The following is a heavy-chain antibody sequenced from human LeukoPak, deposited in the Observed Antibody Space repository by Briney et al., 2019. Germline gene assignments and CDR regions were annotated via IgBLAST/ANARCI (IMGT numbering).Heavy chain of an antibody. CDR2: VSGSGGST. V-gene: IGHV3-23*01. CDR1: GVTFSSSA. D-gene: IGHD3-3*01. Sequence: GGSLRLSCAASGVTFSSSAMNWVRQAPGKGLEWVSDVSGSGGSTYYADSVKGRFTISRDNPKNTLYLQMNSLRAEYTAIYYCAKDSAISGVDYFDYWGQGTLVTVSS. J-gene: IGHJ4*02. CDR3: AKDSAISGVDYFDY.